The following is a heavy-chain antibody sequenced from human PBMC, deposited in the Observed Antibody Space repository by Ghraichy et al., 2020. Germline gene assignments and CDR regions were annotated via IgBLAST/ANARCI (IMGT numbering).Heavy chain of an antibody. V-gene: IGHV3-21*01. CDR1: GFTFSSYS. D-gene: IGHD4-17*01. J-gene: IGHJ6*02. Sequence: GGSLRLSCAASGFTFSSYSMNWVRQAPGKGLEWVSSISSSSSYIYYADSVKGRFTISRDNAKNSLYLQMNSLRAEDTAVYYCARAGNGDYVPWVPDYYYGMDVWGQCTTVTV. CDR3: ARAGNGDYVPWVPDYYYGMDV. CDR2: ISSSSSYI.